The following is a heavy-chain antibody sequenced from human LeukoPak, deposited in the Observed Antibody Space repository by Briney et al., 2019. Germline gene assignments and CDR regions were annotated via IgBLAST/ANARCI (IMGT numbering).Heavy chain of an antibody. CDR2: IYHSGSS. Sequence: KPSGTLSLTCAVSGGPISSSNWWSWVRQPPGKGLEWIGEIYHSGSSNYNPSLKSRVTISVDKSKNHFSLKLSSVTAADTAVYYCARSTPGYSSGWPLDYWGQGTLVTVSS. J-gene: IGHJ4*02. D-gene: IGHD6-19*01. V-gene: IGHV4-4*02. CDR3: ARSTPGYSSGWPLDY. CDR1: GGPISSSNW.